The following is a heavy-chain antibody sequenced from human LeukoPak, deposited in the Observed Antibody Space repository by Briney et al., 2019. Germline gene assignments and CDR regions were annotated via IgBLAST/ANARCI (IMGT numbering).Heavy chain of an antibody. CDR1: GGSFSGYY. Sequence: SETLSLTCAVYGGSFSGYYWSWLRQPPGKGLEWIGEINHSGSTNYNPSLKSRVTISVDTSKNQLSLKLSSVTAADTAVYYCVRRMAARRPFDYWGQGTLVTVSS. J-gene: IGHJ4*02. V-gene: IGHV4-34*01. CDR3: VRRMAARRPFDY. CDR2: INHSGST. D-gene: IGHD6-6*01.